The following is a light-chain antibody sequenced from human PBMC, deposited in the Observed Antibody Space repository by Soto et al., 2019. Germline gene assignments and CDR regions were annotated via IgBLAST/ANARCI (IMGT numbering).Light chain of an antibody. CDR3: QQSKSGPRT. J-gene: IGKJ1*01. Sequence: ELVMTQSPAALSVSPGERVTLSSRASQSISFNFAWYQQKPGQAPRLLIDIASTRAAGIPARFSGSGSGTGVTHTIKSHHCEDFAFYYCQQSKSGPRTFGQGPKVDI. V-gene: IGKV3-15*01. CDR1: QSISFN. CDR2: IAS.